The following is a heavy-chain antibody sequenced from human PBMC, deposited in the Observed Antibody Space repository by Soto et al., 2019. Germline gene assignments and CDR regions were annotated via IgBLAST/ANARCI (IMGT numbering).Heavy chain of an antibody. CDR3: ARDTGGKFYGSGNNPRRPRYHSYSMDV. J-gene: IGHJ6*03. CDR2: IFYSGST. CDR1: GESIRDGAYY. Sequence: QVQLQESGPGLVKPSQTLSLTCSVSGESIRDGAYYWTWIRQHPGKALQWIGHIFYSGSTEYNPSLQSRVSISLDTSKNQFSLELTSMTAADTAVYFCARDTGGKFYGSGNNPRRPRYHSYSMDVWGTGTSVTVSS. D-gene: IGHD3-10*01. V-gene: IGHV4-31*03.